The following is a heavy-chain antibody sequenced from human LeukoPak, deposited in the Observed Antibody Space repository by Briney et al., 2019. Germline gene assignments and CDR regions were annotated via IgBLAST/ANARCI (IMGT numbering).Heavy chain of an antibody. CDR3: ARVMAARREDLNWFDP. CDR2: IYYSGNT. Sequence: PSETLSLTCTVSGGSISSSGSYWGWIRQPPGKGLEWIGSIYYSGNTYNPSLESRVTISVDTSKNQFSLNLTSVNAADTAVYYCARVMAARREDLNWFDPWGQGTLVTVS. D-gene: IGHD6-6*01. V-gene: IGHV4-39*07. CDR1: GGSISSSGSY. J-gene: IGHJ5*02.